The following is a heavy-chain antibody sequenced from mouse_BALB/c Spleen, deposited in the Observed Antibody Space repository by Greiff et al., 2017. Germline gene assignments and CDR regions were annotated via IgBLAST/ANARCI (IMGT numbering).Heavy chain of an antibody. CDR1: GYTFRSYW. V-gene: IGHV1-9*01. Sequence: QVQLQQSGAELMKPGASVKISCKATGYTFRSYWIEWVKQRPGHGLEWIGEILPGSGSTNYNEKFKGKATFTADTSSNTAYMQLSSLTSEDSAVYYCARGGREFAYWGQGTLVTVSA. CDR2: ILPGSGST. CDR3: ARGGREFAY. J-gene: IGHJ3*01.